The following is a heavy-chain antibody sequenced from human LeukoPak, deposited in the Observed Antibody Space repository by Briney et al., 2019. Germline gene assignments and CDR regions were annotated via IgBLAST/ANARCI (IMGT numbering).Heavy chain of an antibody. V-gene: IGHV3-30-3*01. CDR1: GFTFSSYA. D-gene: IGHD2-8*01. CDR2: IPYDGSNK. CDR3: ARVMSSLNGDFDY. J-gene: IGHJ4*02. Sequence: GGSLRLSCAASGFTFSSYAMHWVRQAPGKGLEWVAVIPYDGSNKYYADSVKGRFTISRDNSKNTLYLQMNSLRAEDTAVYYCARVMSSLNGDFDYWGQGTLVTVSS.